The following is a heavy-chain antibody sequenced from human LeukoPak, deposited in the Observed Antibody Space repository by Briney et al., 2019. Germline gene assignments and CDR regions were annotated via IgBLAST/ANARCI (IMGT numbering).Heavy chain of an antibody. V-gene: IGHV3-33*01. CDR1: GFTFSSYG. CDR3: ARDHPLRGYSYGIDY. J-gene: IGHJ4*02. Sequence: GRSLRLSCAASGFTFSSYGMHWVRQAPGKGLEWVAVIWYDGSNKYYTGSVKGRFTVSRDNSKNTLYLQMNSLRAEDTAVYYCARDHPLRGYSYGIDYWGQGTPVTVSS. CDR2: IWYDGSNK. D-gene: IGHD5-18*01.